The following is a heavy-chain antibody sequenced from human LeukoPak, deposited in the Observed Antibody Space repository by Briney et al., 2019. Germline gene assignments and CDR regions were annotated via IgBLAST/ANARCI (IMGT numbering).Heavy chain of an antibody. Sequence: GGSLRLSCAASGFTFSSYWMHWVRQAPGKGLEWVSYMSGSGRTIFHADSVKGRFTISRDNAKNSLYLQMNNLRVEDTGVYYCARDSGSSTFFDKWGQGTLVTVSS. D-gene: IGHD6-13*01. J-gene: IGHJ4*02. CDR3: ARDSGSSTFFDK. V-gene: IGHV3-48*03. CDR2: MSGSGRTI. CDR1: GFTFSSYW.